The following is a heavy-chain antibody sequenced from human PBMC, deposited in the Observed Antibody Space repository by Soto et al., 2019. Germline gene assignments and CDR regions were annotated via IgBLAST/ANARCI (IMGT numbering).Heavy chain of an antibody. V-gene: IGHV4-59*02. Sequence: SETLSLTCSVSGGSVSSCWWSWIRQPPGKGLEWIGYIYYTGSTNYSPSLKGRVTISLDASKSQFSLKLTSVTAADTAVYYCARGTGASDYYFDYWGPGTLVTVSS. CDR3: ARGTGASDYYFDY. CDR2: IYYTGST. D-gene: IGHD1-26*01. J-gene: IGHJ4*02. CDR1: GGSVSSCW.